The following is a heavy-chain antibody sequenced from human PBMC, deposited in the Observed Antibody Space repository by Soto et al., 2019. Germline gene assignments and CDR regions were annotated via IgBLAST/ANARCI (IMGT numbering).Heavy chain of an antibody. CDR3: ARGVSGSNWGEDYGLDV. CDR1: GGSISSYY. D-gene: IGHD3-10*01. Sequence: PSETLSLTCTVSGGSISSYYWSWIRQPPGKGLEWIGYIYYSGSTNYNPSLKSRVTISVDTSKNQFSLKLSSVTAADTAVYYCARGVSGSNWGEDYGLDVRGQGTTVTVSS. V-gene: IGHV4-59*01. CDR2: IYYSGST. J-gene: IGHJ6*02.